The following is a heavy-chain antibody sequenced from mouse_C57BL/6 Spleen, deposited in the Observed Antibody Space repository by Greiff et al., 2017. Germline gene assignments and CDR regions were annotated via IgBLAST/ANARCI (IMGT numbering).Heavy chain of an antibody. V-gene: IGHV1-55*01. Sequence: QVQLQQPGAELVKPGASVKMSCKASGYTFTSYWITWVKQRPGQGLEWIGDIYPGSGSTNYNEKFKSKATLTVDTSSSTAYMQLSSLTSEDSEVSDVARSPYYARGFDYWGQGTTLTVSS. CDR1: GYTFTSYW. J-gene: IGHJ2*01. CDR2: IYPGSGST. D-gene: IGHD2-10*01. CDR3: ARSPYYARGFDY.